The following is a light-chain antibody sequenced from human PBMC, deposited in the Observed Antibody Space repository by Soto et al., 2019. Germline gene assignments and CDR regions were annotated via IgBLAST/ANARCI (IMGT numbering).Light chain of an antibody. CDR1: QSISNW. V-gene: IGKV1-5*01. CDR3: QQYNSYSPT. J-gene: IGKJ1*01. CDR2: DDS. Sequence: DIQMTHCPSTLSAFVGDIVTLTCRASQSISNWLAWYKQKPGKAPNLLIYDDSSLKSGVPSRFSGSGSGTQFTITISSLQHDDFETYYCQQYNSYSPTCGQGTTG.